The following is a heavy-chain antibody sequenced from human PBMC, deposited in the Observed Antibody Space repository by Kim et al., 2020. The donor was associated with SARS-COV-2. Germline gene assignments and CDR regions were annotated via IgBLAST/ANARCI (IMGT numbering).Heavy chain of an antibody. V-gene: IGHV3-23*03. CDR2: FDSRADGT. CDR1: GFTFSSYS. Sequence: GGSLRLSCAASGFTFSSYSMNWVRQAPGKGLEWVARFDSRADGTNYADSAQGRFTFSIANYKDMLYLQMHTLRVEDAAVYYCAYGTEHIRELDGCYGVDV. D-gene: IGHD3-3*01. J-gene: IGHJ6*01. CDR3: AYGTEHIRELDGCYGVDV.